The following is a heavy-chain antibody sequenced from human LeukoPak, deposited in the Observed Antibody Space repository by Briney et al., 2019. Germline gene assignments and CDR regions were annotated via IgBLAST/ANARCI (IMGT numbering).Heavy chain of an antibody. Sequence: GGSLRLSCAVSGITLSNYGMSWVRQAPGKGLEWVSSIRGGREDTYYADSVRGRFTISRDNSKSTLYLQMNSLRAEDTAVYYCARTIAQYSNSWRYFYYGLDVWGQGTTVTVSS. J-gene: IGHJ6*02. CDR2: IRGGREDT. D-gene: IGHD6-13*01. V-gene: IGHV3-23*01. CDR3: ARTIAQYSNSWRYFYYGLDV. CDR1: GITLSNYG.